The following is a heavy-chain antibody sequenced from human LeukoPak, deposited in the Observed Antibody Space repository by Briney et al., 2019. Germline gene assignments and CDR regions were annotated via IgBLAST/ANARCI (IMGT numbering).Heavy chain of an antibody. Sequence: PGGSLRLSCAASRFTFSSYAMSWVRQAPGKGLEWVSAISGSGGSTYYADSVKGRFTISRDNSKNTLYLQMNSLRAEDTAVYYCAKDQYYYDSSGFDAFDIWGQGTMVTVSS. D-gene: IGHD3-22*01. CDR3: AKDQYYYDSSGFDAFDI. CDR1: RFTFSSYA. V-gene: IGHV3-23*01. CDR2: ISGSGGST. J-gene: IGHJ3*02.